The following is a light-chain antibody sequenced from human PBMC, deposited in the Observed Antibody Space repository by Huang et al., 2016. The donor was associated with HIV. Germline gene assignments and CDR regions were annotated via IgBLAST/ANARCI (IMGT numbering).Light chain of an antibody. Sequence: DIVMTQSPDSLAVSLGGRATIKCKSSQRVLYSSNNKNYVAWYQHKSGQPPKLLIYWASTRESGVPDRFSGSGSGTDFTLTISRLQAEDVAVYYCQQYYDALITFGQGTRLEVK. CDR1: QRVLYSSNNKNY. J-gene: IGKJ5*01. CDR2: WAS. CDR3: QQYYDALIT. V-gene: IGKV4-1*01.